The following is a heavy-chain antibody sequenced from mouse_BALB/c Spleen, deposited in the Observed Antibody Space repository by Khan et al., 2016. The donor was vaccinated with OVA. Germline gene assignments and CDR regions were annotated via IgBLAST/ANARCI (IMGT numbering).Heavy chain of an antibody. V-gene: IGHV1-9*01. J-gene: IGHJ3*01. Sequence: QVQLKQSGAELMKPGASVKISCKASGYTFSSYWIEWVKQRPGHGLEWIGGILPGSGNNNFNEKFRGKATFAADTSSNTAYMQLSSLTSEDSAVYYCARGNYYGSTSWFGYWGQGTLVTVSA. D-gene: IGHD1-1*01. CDR2: ILPGSGNN. CDR3: ARGNYYGSTSWFGY. CDR1: GYTFSSYW.